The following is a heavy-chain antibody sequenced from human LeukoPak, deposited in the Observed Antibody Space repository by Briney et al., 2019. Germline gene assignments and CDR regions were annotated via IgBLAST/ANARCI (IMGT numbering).Heavy chain of an antibody. D-gene: IGHD2-21*01. CDR1: VCTFSDDA. CDR2: ISGSAGTT. V-gene: IGHV3-23*01. Sequence: GGSLRLSCAASVCTFSDDAMSWGRQTPGKGLEWVSIISGSAGTTYYADSVKGRFTISRDNSKNTLYLQMNSTRAEDTAVYYCAKEDWRMDVWGQGTTVTVSS. CDR3: AKEDWRMDV. J-gene: IGHJ6*02.